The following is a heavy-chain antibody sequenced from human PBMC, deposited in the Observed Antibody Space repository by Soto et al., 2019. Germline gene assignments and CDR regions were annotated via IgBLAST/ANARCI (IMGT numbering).Heavy chain of an antibody. CDR1: GFTFSSYG. V-gene: IGHV3-33*01. D-gene: IGHD6-19*01. CDR3: ARGLAVAGTGQTYGMDV. CDR2: IWYDGSNK. Sequence: QVQLVESGGGVVQPGRSLRLSCAASGFTFSSYGMHWVRQAPGKGLEWVAVIWYDGSNKYYADSVKGRFTISRDNSKNTLYLQMNSLRAEDTAVYYCARGLAVAGTGQTYGMDVWGQGTTVTVSS. J-gene: IGHJ6*02.